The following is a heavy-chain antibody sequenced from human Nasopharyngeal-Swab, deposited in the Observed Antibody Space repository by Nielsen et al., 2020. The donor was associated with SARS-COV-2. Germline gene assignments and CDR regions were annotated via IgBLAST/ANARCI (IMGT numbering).Heavy chain of an antibody. Sequence: ASVTVSCKASGYTFTSYYMHWVRQAPGQGLEWMGIINPSGGSTSYAQKFQGRVTMTRDTSTSTVYMELSSLRSEDTAVYYCARAEMRTTVTTYWNYWGQGTLVTVSS. V-gene: IGHV1-46*01. D-gene: IGHD4-17*01. CDR3: ARAEMRTTVTTYWNY. J-gene: IGHJ4*02. CDR2: INPSGGST. CDR1: GYTFTSYY.